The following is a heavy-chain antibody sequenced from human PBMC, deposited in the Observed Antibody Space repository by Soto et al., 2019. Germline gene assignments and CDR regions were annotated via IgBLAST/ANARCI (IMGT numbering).Heavy chain of an antibody. V-gene: IGHV3-21*01. J-gene: IGHJ4*02. CDR1: GFTFSSYT. CDR2: ISRSSSLT. Sequence: EVQLVESGGGLVKPGGSLRLSWAASGFTFSSYTMNWVRQAPGKGLEWISSISRSSSLTYYADSVKGRFTISRDNTENSVYLQMSSLRPEDTAVYYCLRGDSRDYWGQGTLVTVSS. CDR3: LRGDSRDY.